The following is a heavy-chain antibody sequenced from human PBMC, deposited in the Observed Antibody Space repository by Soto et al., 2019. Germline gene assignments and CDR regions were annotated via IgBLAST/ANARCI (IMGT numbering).Heavy chain of an antibody. CDR3: ARAKTFTYYYDSSGPKPRWFDP. D-gene: IGHD3-22*01. CDR1: GGSISSDGYS. V-gene: IGHV4-30-2*01. CDR2: IYHSGST. Sequence: SETLSLTCAVSGGSISSDGYSWSWIRQPPGKGLEWIGYIYHSGSTYYNPSLKSRVTISVDRSKNQFSLKLSSVTAADTAVYYCARAKTFTYYYDSSGPKPRWFDPWGQGTLVTVSS. J-gene: IGHJ5*02.